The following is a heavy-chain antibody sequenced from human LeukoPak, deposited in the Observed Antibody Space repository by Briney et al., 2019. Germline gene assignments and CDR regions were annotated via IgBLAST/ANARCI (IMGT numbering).Heavy chain of an antibody. V-gene: IGHV3-43*02. D-gene: IGHD6-19*01. Sequence: GGSLRLSCAASGFTFDDYAMHWVRQAPGKGLEWVSLISGDGGSTYYADSVKGRFTISRDNSKNSLYLQMNSLRTEVTALYYCAKGSYSSGWFYYFDYWGQGTLVTVSS. J-gene: IGHJ4*02. CDR2: ISGDGGST. CDR1: GFTFDDYA. CDR3: AKGSYSSGWFYYFDY.